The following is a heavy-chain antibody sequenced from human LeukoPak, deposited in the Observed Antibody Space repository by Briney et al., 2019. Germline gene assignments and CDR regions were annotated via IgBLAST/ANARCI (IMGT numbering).Heavy chain of an antibody. CDR1: GFTFRTYS. CDR3: ARDGGYSGFDADC. D-gene: IGHD5-12*01. CDR2: ISDSSAM. V-gene: IGHV3-48*01. J-gene: IGHJ4*02. Sequence: PGGSLRLSCAASGFTFRTYSMKWVRQAPGKGLEWVSYISDSSAMYYADSVRGRFTISRENDKNSLFLQMNSLRAEDTAVCYCARDGGYSGFDADCWGQGTLVTVSS.